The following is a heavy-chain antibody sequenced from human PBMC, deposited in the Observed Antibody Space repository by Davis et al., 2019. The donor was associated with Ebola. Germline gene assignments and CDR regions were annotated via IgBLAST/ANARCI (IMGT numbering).Heavy chain of an antibody. D-gene: IGHD3-10*01. CDR1: DIIFNSYA. CDR3: ARDRGFNWFDP. Sequence: GESLKISCAVSDIIFNSYAMSWVRQAPGKGLEWVSAFSGSGGSTYYADSVKGRFTISRDNSKNTLYLQMNSLRAEDTAVYYCARDRGFNWFDPWGQGTLVTVSS. CDR2: FSGSGGST. J-gene: IGHJ5*02. V-gene: IGHV3-23*01.